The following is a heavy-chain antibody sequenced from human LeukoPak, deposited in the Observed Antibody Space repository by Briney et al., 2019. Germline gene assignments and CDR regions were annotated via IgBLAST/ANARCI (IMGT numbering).Heavy chain of an antibody. V-gene: IGHV3-30*18. D-gene: IGHD2-15*01. J-gene: IGHJ4*02. CDR1: GFTFSSYA. CDR3: AKSVPVRYCSGGSCSHFDY. Sequence: GGSLRLSCAASGFTFSSYAMSWVRQAPGKGLEWVAVISYDGSNKYYADSVKGRFTISRDNSKNTLYLQMNSLRAEDTAVYYCAKSVPVRYCSGGSCSHFDYWGQGTLVTVSS. CDR2: ISYDGSNK.